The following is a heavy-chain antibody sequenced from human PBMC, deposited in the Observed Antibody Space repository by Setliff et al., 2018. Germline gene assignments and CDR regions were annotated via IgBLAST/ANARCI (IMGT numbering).Heavy chain of an antibody. D-gene: IGHD3-16*01. CDR2: IFYSGRT. V-gene: IGHV4-39*01. CDR3: ARLPNYVWGSPVDY. J-gene: IGHJ4*02. Sequence: SETLSLTCTVSGASITNINCYWGLIRQPPGKGLEWIGSIFYSGRTFYNPSLKSRVTISVDTSKNQFSLTLSSVTAADTAVYYCARLPNYVWGSPVDYWGQGTLVTVS. CDR1: GASITNINCY.